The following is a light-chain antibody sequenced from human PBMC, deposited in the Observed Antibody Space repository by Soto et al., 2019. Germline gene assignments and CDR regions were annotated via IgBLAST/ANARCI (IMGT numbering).Light chain of an antibody. CDR2: DVS. CDR1: SSDVGSYNL. J-gene: IGLJ2*01. Sequence: QSDLTQPASVSGSPGQSITISCTGTSSDVGSYNLVSWYQEHPGKAPKLMIYDVSSRPSGFSIRFSGSKSGNTASLTISGLQAEDEADYYCSSYTSSSTVVFGGGTKRTVL. V-gene: IGLV2-14*02. CDR3: SSYTSSSTVV.